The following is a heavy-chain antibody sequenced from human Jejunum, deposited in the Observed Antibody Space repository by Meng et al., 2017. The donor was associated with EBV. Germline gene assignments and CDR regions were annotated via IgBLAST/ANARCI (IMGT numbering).Heavy chain of an antibody. CDR2: VIPIFGTA. J-gene: IGHJ4*02. CDR3: VRSFGGVLADSFDY. D-gene: IGHD3-16*02. V-gene: IGHV1-69*06. CDR1: GGTFTNYA. Sequence: QVQPVQSGAEVKKPGSSVKVSCKASGGTFTNYAFSWVRQAPGQGLEWIGGVIPIFGTANYAQKFQGRVTLTADKSTSTAYMQLSSLRSEDTAVYYCVRSFGGVLADSFDYWGQGTLVTVSS.